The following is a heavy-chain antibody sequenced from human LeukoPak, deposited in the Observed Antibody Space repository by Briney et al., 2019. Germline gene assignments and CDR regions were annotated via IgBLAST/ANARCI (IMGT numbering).Heavy chain of an antibody. D-gene: IGHD6-13*01. CDR2: INHSGST. Sequence: SETLSLTCAVYGGSFSGYYWSWIRQPPGKGLEWIGEINHSGSTKYNPSLKSRVTISVDTSKNQFSLKLSSVTAADTAVYYCAREEQEKRLVQDYWGQGTVVTVSS. V-gene: IGHV4-34*01. J-gene: IGHJ4*02. CDR1: GGSFSGYY. CDR3: AREEQEKRLVQDY.